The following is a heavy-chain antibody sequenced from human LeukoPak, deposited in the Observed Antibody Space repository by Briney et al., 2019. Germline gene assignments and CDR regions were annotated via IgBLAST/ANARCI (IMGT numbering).Heavy chain of an antibody. CDR1: GFTFRNYG. J-gene: IGHJ5*02. CDR3: AKMRSSGTNWFDP. D-gene: IGHD1-14*01. CDR2: ITDSGHDK. V-gene: IGHV3-23*01. Sequence: GGSLRISCAASGFTFRNYGVSWVRRAPGKGLEWISGITDSGHDKYYVDSVKGRFTISRDNSNNTLFLQMKSLRVEDTAIYYCAKMRSSGTNWFDPWGQGTLVSVSS.